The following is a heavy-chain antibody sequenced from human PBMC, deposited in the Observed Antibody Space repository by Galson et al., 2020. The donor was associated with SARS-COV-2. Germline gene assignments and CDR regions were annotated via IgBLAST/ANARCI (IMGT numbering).Heavy chain of an antibody. CDR3: ARDQSGYVNYFDP. Sequence: GGSLRLSCAASGFTLSSYAMNWVRQAPGKGLEWVSYISSSGRTIYYADSAKGRFTISRDTAKNSLYLQMNRLRVEDTAVYYCARDQSGYVNYFDPWGQGTRVTVSS. CDR1: GFTLSSYA. V-gene: IGHV3-48*01. CDR2: ISSSGRTI. D-gene: IGHD3-3*01. J-gene: IGHJ5*02.